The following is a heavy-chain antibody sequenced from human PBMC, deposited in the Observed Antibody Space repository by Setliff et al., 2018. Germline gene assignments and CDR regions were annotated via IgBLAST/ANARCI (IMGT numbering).Heavy chain of an antibody. V-gene: IGHV3-33*08. CDR3: ARTCSGSGCYAGLES. Sequence: LRLSCAVPGFSISSHWMHWVRQAPGKGLEWVAVIWDDGGNKYHADSVKGRFTISRDNSKNTLYLQMNSLRPEDTAVYYCARTCSGSGCYAGLESWGQGTPVTVSS. J-gene: IGHJ4*02. D-gene: IGHD2-15*01. CDR2: IWDDGGNK. CDR1: GFSISSHW.